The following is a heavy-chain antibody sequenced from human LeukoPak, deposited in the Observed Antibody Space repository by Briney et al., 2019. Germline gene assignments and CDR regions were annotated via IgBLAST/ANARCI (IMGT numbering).Heavy chain of an antibody. J-gene: IGHJ4*02. D-gene: IGHD6-13*01. CDR2: FDPEDGET. Sequence: ASVQVSCKVSGYTLTELSMHWVRQAPGKGLEWMGGFDPEDGETIYAQKFQGRVTMTEDTSTDTAYMELSSLRSEDTAVYYCATRSIPGGIAAAGTPSDYWGQGTLVTVSS. CDR3: ATRSIPGGIAAAGTPSDY. CDR1: GYTLTELS. V-gene: IGHV1-24*01.